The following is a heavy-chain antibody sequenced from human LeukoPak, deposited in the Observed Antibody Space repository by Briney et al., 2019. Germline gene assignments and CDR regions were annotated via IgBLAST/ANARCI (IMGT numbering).Heavy chain of an antibody. Sequence: KPSETLSLTCTVSGGSMSPYHWGWIRQPPGKGLEWTGYIYYSGSTNYNPSLKSRVTISVDTSKNQFSLKLSSVTAADTAVYYCARVPRGSYFGYYYYGMDVWGQGTTVTVSS. CDR3: ARVPRGSYFGYYYYGMDV. V-gene: IGHV4-59*01. CDR1: GGSMSPYH. J-gene: IGHJ6*02. D-gene: IGHD1-26*01. CDR2: IYYSGST.